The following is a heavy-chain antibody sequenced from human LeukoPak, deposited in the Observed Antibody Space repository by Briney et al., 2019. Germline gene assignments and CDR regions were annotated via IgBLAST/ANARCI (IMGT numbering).Heavy chain of an antibody. CDR3: ARDPRDSSSWQTYYYYYYGMDV. J-gene: IGHJ6*02. V-gene: IGHV1-3*01. CDR2: INAGNGNT. Sequence: ASVKVSCKASGYTFTSYAMHWVRQAPGQRLEWMGWINAGNGNTKYSQKFQSRVTITRDTSASTAYMELSSLRSEDTAVYYCARDPRDSSSWQTYYYYYYGMDVWGQGTTVTVSS. CDR1: GYTFTSYA. D-gene: IGHD6-13*01.